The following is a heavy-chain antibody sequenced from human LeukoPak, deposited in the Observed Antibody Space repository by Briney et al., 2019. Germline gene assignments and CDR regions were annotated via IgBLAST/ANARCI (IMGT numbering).Heavy chain of an antibody. J-gene: IGHJ3*02. D-gene: IGHD3-10*01. Sequence: PSETLSLTCTVSGGSISSSSYYWGWIRQPPGKGLEWIGDIYHSGSTNYNPSLKSRVTISVDTSKNQFSLKLSSVTAADTAVYYCARGGVWFGELLVPFDIWGQGTMVTVSS. CDR3: ARGGVWFGELLVPFDI. V-gene: IGHV4-39*07. CDR1: GGSISSSSYY. CDR2: IYHSGST.